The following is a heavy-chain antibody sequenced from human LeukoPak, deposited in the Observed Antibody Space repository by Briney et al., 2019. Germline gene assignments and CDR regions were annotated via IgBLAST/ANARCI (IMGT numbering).Heavy chain of an antibody. V-gene: IGHV3-20*04. Sequence: PGGSLRLYCAASGFTFDDYGMSWVRQAPGKGLEWVSGINWNGGSTGYADSVKGRFTISRDNAKNSLYLQMNSLRAEDTALYYCAREDFIAAAGTFFDYWGQGTLVTVSS. CDR3: AREDFIAAAGTFFDY. J-gene: IGHJ4*02. D-gene: IGHD6-13*01. CDR1: GFTFDDYG. CDR2: INWNGGST.